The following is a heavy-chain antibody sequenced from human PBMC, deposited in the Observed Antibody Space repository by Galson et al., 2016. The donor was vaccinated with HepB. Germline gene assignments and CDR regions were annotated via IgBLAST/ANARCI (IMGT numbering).Heavy chain of an antibody. Sequence: SVKVSCKASGYTFTRYGISWVRQAPGQGLEWMGWISAYKGDTNYAQSLQGRVTVTTDTSTSTAYMELRSLRSDDTAVYFCARVGNYVPMFFEYFGPGTLVTVSS. V-gene: IGHV1-18*01. J-gene: IGHJ4*02. D-gene: IGHD1-7*01. CDR2: ISAYKGDT. CDR1: GYTFTRYG. CDR3: ARVGNYVPMFFEY.